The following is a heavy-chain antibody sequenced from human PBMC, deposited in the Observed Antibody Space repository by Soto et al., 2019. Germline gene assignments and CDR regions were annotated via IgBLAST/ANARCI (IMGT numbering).Heavy chain of an antibody. CDR1: GFSLSTSGVS. CDR2: IYWDDDI. J-gene: IGHJ5*02. V-gene: IGHV2-5*02. D-gene: IGHD6-19*01. Sequence: QITLKESGPTLVKPTQTLTLTCTFSGFSLSTSGVSVGWIRQPPGKALEWLALIYWDDDIRYSPFLKSRLTIAKATSKNQVVLKMTNMDPVDTATYYCAHAYTGNGWFQNWFDPWGQGTLVTVSS. CDR3: AHAYTGNGWFQNWFDP.